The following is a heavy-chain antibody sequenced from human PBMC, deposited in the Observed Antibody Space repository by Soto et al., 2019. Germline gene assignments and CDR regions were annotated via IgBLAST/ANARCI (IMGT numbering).Heavy chain of an antibody. D-gene: IGHD5-18*01. CDR1: GFTFSRYA. CDR2: ISSRGDRT. V-gene: IGHV3-23*01. CDR3: AKETGYSYLFQPIALDV. Sequence: GGSLRLSCAGSGFTFSRYAMNWVRQAPGKGLEWVSIISSRGDRTSYAESVKGRFTISRDDSKNTLFLHMNSLGAEDTAVYYCAKETGYSYLFQPIALDVWGQGTPVNLSS. J-gene: IGHJ6*02.